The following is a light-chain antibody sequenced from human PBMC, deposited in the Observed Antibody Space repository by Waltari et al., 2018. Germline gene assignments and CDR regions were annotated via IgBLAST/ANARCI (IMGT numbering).Light chain of an antibody. CDR1: KLGDKY. J-gene: IGLJ1*01. CDR2: QDS. CDR3: QAWDSSTAPYV. Sequence: SYELTQPPSVSVSPGQTASITCSGDKLGDKYACWYQQKPGQSPVLFIYQDSKRPSGIPERVSGSNSGNTATLTISGTQAMDEADYYCQAWDSSTAPYVFGTGTKVTVL. V-gene: IGLV3-1*01.